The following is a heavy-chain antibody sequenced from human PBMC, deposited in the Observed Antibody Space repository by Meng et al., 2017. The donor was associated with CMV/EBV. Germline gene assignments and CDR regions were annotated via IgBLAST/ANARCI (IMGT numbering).Heavy chain of an antibody. CDR2: MNPNSGNT. CDR3: ARERSESGGVIIDY. Sequence: ASVKVSCKASGYTFTSYDINWVRQATGQGLEWMGWMNPNSGNTGYAQKFQGRVTMTRNTSISTAYMELSSLRSEDTAVYYCARERSESGGVIIDYWGQATLVTVSS. J-gene: IGHJ4*02. V-gene: IGHV1-8*01. CDR1: GYTFTSYD. D-gene: IGHD3-10*01.